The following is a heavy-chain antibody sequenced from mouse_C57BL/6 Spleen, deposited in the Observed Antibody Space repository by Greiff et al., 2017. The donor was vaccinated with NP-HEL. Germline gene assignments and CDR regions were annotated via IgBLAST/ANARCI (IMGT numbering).Heavy chain of an antibody. CDR1: GFTFSSYG. J-gene: IGHJ2*01. Sequence: DVKLVESGGDLVKPGGSLKLSCAASGFTFSSYGMSWVRQTPDKRLEWVATISSGGSYTYYPDSVKGRFTISRDNAKNTLYLQMSSLKSEDTAMYYCARGNYGERDYFDYWGQGTTLTVSS. D-gene: IGHD2-13*01. CDR2: ISSGGSYT. CDR3: ARGNYGERDYFDY. V-gene: IGHV5-6*02.